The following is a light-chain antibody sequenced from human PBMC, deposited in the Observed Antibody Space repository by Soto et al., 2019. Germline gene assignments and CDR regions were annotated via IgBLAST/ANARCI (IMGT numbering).Light chain of an antibody. V-gene: IGKV1-5*01. J-gene: IGKJ2*01. CDR1: QSVTDW. CDR2: DAS. CDR3: QQYTTYPYT. Sequence: DIQMTQSPSTLSASVGDRVTITCRASQSVTDWLAWYQQKPGKAPNLLIYDASRLQSGIPSRFSGSGSDTEFTLTISSLQPDDFATYYCQQYTTYPYTFGQGTKLEIK.